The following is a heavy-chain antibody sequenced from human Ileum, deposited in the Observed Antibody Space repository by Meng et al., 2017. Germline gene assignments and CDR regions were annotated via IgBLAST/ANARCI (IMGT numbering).Heavy chain of an antibody. Sequence: QVQLVQSGPEGKKPGASVKLSCKASGYTFTSHYVHWVRQAPGQGLEWVGIINPSGGSTSYAQKFQGRVTMTRDASTSIVYMELSSLRSEDTAVYYCARDVVMVPSALYYFDYWGQGTLVTVSS. V-gene: IGHV1-46*01. CDR2: INPSGGST. CDR1: GYTFTSHY. CDR3: ARDVVMVPSALYYFDY. D-gene: IGHD2-2*01. J-gene: IGHJ4*02.